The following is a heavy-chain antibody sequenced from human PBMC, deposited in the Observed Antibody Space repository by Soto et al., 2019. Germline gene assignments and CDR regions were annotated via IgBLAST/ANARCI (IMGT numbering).Heavy chain of an antibody. CDR1: GFTFSSYG. CDR3: ARGRPWTWYSSSPSPYFDY. V-gene: IGHV3-33*08. CDR2: IWYDGSNK. Sequence: PGGSLRLSCAASGFTFSSYGMHWVRQAPGKGLEWVAVIWYDGSNKYYADSVKGRFTISRDNSKNTLYLQMNSLRAEDTAVYYCARGRPWTWYSSSPSPYFDYWGQGTLVTVSS. D-gene: IGHD6-6*01. J-gene: IGHJ4*02.